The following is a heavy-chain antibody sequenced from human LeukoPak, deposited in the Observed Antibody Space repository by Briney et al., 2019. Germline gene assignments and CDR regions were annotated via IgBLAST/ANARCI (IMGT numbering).Heavy chain of an antibody. J-gene: IGHJ4*02. D-gene: IGHD5-24*01. V-gene: IGHV3-33*03. CDR1: GFTFSSYG. Sequence: GRSLRLSCAASGFTFSSYGMHWVRQAPGKGLEWVAVIWYDGSNKYYADSVKGRFTISRDNAKNSLYLQMNSLRAEDTAIYYCTRVGYIDEGIDYWGQGTLVTVSS. CDR2: IWYDGSNK. CDR3: TRVGYIDEGIDY.